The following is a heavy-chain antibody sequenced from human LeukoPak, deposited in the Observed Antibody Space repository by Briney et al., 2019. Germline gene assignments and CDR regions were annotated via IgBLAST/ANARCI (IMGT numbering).Heavy chain of an antibody. V-gene: IGHV3-23*01. Sequence: GGSLRLSCAASGFTFSSYAMSWVRQAPGKGLEWVSAISGSGGSTYYVDSVKGRFTISRDNSKSTLYLQMNSLRAEDTAVYYCAAPFEYSSSSFDYWGQGTLVTVSS. CDR3: AAPFEYSSSSFDY. CDR1: GFTFSSYA. J-gene: IGHJ4*02. D-gene: IGHD6-6*01. CDR2: ISGSGGST.